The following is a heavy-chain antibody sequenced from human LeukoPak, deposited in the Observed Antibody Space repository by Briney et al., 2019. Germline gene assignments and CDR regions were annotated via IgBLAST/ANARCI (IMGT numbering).Heavy chain of an antibody. CDR3: ARGLGRTSYYYYYMDV. CDR1: GGSISSSSYY. Sequence: SETLSLTCTVSGGSISSSSYYWGWIRQPPGKGLEWIGSIYYSGSTYYNPSLKSRVTISVDTSKNQFSLKLSSVTAADTAVYYCARGLGRTSYYYYYMDVWGKGTTVTVSS. J-gene: IGHJ6*03. D-gene: IGHD1-1*01. V-gene: IGHV4-39*07. CDR2: IYYSGST.